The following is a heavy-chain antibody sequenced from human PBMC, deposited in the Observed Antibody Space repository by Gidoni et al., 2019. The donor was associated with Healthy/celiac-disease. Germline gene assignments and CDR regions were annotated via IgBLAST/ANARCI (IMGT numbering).Heavy chain of an antibody. CDR3: AAIGGYGDYYDSRGGIQH. Sequence: EVQLLESGGGWVQPGGSLRLSCAASGFTFSSDAMSWVRQAPGKGLEWVSAISGSGGSTYYADSVKGRFTISRDNSKNTLYLQMNSLRAEDTAVYYCAAIGGYGDYYDSRGGIQHWGQGTLVTVSS. CDR2: ISGSGGST. CDR1: GFTFSSDA. V-gene: IGHV3-23*01. D-gene: IGHD3-22*01. J-gene: IGHJ1*01.